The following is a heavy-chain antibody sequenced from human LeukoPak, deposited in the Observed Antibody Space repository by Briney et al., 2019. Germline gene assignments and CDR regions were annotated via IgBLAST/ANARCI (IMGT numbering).Heavy chain of an antibody. V-gene: IGHV3-7*01. CDR2: VKEDGNEI. CDR1: GFTFSSYG. J-gene: IGHJ4*02. CDR3: TRGDGAVP. Sequence: AGGSLRLSCAASGFTFSSYGMHWVRQAPGKGLEWVANVKEDGNEIYFADSVKGRFTISRDNAKSSLDLQMNSLRAEDTAVYYCTRGDGAVPWGQGTLVTVSS. D-gene: IGHD1-1*01.